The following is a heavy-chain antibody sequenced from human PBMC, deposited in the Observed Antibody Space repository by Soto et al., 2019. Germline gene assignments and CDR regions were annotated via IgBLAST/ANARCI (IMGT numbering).Heavy chain of an antibody. Sequence: QVQLQESGPGLVKPSETLSLTCTVSGGSISSYYWSWIRQPPGKGLEWIGYIYYSGSTNYNPSLTSRVTISVDTSKNQFSLKLSSVTAAATAVYYCARAPMVRGVIYGMDVWGQGTTVTVSS. CDR1: GGSISSYY. CDR2: IYYSGST. V-gene: IGHV4-59*01. D-gene: IGHD3-10*01. J-gene: IGHJ6*02. CDR3: ARAPMVRGVIYGMDV.